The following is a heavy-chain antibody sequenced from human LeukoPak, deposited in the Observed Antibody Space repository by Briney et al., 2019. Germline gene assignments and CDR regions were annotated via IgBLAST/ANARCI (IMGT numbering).Heavy chain of an antibody. CDR1: GFTFSSYS. CDR2: ISSSGSHI. Sequence: GGSLRLSCAASGFTFSSYSMNWVRQAPGKRLEWVSSISSSGSHIFYADSVKGRFTMSRDNAKNSLHLQMNSLRAEDTAVYYCAPGAYGQFEHRGQGTLVTVSS. D-gene: IGHD3-10*01. J-gene: IGHJ4*02. CDR3: APGAYGQFEH. V-gene: IGHV3-21*01.